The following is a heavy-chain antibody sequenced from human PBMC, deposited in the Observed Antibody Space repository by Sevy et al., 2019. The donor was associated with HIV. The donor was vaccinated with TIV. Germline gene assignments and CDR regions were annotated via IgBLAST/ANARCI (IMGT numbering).Heavy chain of an antibody. CDR3: ARALGYSGRVYGMDV. CDR1: GYTFTGYY. J-gene: IGHJ6*02. CDR2: INPNSGGT. Sequence: ASVKVSCKASGYTFTGYYMHWVRQAPGQGLEWMGWINPNSGGTNYAQKFQGRVTMTRDTSISTAYMELSRLRSDDTAVYYCARALGYSGRVYGMDVWGQGTTVTVSS. V-gene: IGHV1-2*02. D-gene: IGHD1-26*01.